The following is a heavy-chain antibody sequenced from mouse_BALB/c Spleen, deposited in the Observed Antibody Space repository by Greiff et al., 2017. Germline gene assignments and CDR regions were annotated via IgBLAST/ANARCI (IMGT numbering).Heavy chain of an antibody. D-gene: IGHD4-1*01. J-gene: IGHJ2*01. V-gene: IGHV1-82*01. CDR3: ARKEVTGTYFDY. Sequence: VKLQQSGPELVKPGASVKISCKASGYAFSSSWMNWVKQRPGQGLEWIGRIYPGDGDTNYNGKFKGKATLTADKSSSTAYMQLSSLTSVDSAVYFCARKEVTGTYFDYWGQGTTLTVSS. CDR2: IYPGDGDT. CDR1: GYAFSSSW.